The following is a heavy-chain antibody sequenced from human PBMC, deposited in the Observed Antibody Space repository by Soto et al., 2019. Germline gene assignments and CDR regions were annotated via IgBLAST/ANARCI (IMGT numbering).Heavy chain of an antibody. V-gene: IGHV1-3*01. Sequence: QVQLVQSGAEVKKPGASVKVSCKASGYTFTSYAMHWVRQAPGQRLEWMGWINAGNGNTKYSQKFQGRVTITRDTSASTAYMELSSLRSEDKAVYYCARIDCSSTSCYFVFDYWGQGTLVTVSS. CDR1: GYTFTSYA. J-gene: IGHJ4*02. CDR2: INAGNGNT. CDR3: ARIDCSSTSCYFVFDY. D-gene: IGHD2-2*01.